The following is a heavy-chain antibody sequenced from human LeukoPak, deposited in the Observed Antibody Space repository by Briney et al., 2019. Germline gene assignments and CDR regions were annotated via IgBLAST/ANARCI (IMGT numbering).Heavy chain of an antibody. V-gene: IGHV1-8*01. CDR2: MNPNSGNT. Sequence: ASVKVSCKGSGYTFTSYDINWVRQATGQGLEWMGWMNPNSGNTGYAQKFQGRVTMTRNTSISTAYMELSSLRSEDTAVYYCARVRGYCSSTSCYAYEGDWFDPWGQGTLVTVSS. J-gene: IGHJ5*02. CDR3: ARVRGYCSSTSCYAYEGDWFDP. D-gene: IGHD2-2*01. CDR1: GYTFTSYD.